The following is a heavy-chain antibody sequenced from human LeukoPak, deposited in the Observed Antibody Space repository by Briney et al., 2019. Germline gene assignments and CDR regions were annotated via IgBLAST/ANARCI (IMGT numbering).Heavy chain of an antibody. CDR3: ARGGGLGRYFDWLTLYVRGVNTPPLDFDY. Sequence: GGSLRLSCAASGFTFSSYSMNWVRQAPGKGLEWVSSISSSSSYIYYADSVKGRFTISRDNAKNSLYLQMNSLRAEDTAVYYCARGGGLGRYFDWLTLYVRGVNTPPLDFDYWGQGTLVTVSS. J-gene: IGHJ4*02. D-gene: IGHD3-9*01. CDR2: ISSSSSYI. V-gene: IGHV3-21*01. CDR1: GFTFSSYS.